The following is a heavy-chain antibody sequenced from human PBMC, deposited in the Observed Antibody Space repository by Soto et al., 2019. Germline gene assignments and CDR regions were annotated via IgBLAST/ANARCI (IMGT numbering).Heavy chain of an antibody. D-gene: IGHD2-15*01. V-gene: IGHV4-30-4*01. J-gene: IGHJ5*01. CDR1: GDPISTVDYF. CDR2: IYKSATT. CDR3: ARGRYCLTGRCFPNWFDS. Sequence: SETLSLTCSVSGDPISTVDYFWAWVRQPPGQALEYIGYIYKSATTYYNPSFESRVAISLDTSKSQFSLNVTSLTAADTAVYFCARGRYCLTGRCFPNWFDSWGQGTLVTVSS.